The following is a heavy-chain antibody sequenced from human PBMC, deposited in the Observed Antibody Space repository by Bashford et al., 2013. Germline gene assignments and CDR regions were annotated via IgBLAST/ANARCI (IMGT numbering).Heavy chain of an antibody. CDR2: INPNTNVA. Sequence: ASVKVSCKTSEYTFTAYYMHWVRQAPGQGLEWMGWINPNTNVANYAQRFQGRVTMTRDTSITTAYMELRRLTSDDTAVYYCASGGAGPYQSLDVWGPGTMVTVSS. CDR3: ASGGAGPYQSLDV. CDR1: EYTFTAYY. V-gene: IGHV1-2*02. J-gene: IGHJ3*01. D-gene: IGHD3-10*01.